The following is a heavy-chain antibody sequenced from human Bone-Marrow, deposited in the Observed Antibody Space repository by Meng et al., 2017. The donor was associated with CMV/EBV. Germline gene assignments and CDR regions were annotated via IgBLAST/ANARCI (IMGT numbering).Heavy chain of an antibody. Sequence: SLRLSCAASGFTFSSYWIKWARQAPGKGLEWVAVIWYDGSNKYYADSVKGRFTISRDNAKNSLYLQMNSLRAEDTALYYCAKGGIMITFGEGYYFDYWGQGTLVTVSS. J-gene: IGHJ4*02. CDR1: GFTFSSYW. V-gene: IGHV3-33*03. CDR2: IWYDGSNK. D-gene: IGHD3-16*01. CDR3: AKGGIMITFGEGYYFDY.